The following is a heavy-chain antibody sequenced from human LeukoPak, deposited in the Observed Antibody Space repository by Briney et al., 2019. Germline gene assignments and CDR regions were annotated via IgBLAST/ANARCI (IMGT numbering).Heavy chain of an antibody. CDR2: IKWDGTET. CDR1: GFTFSDYW. D-gene: IGHD1-1*01. J-gene: IGHJ4*02. V-gene: IGHV3-7*01. CDR3: ARSPTRRCDY. Sequence: GGSLRLSCAASGFTFSDYWMSWVRQIPGKGLEWVADIKWDGTETYYVDSVKGRFTISRDDAKNSLYLQMNRLRAEDTAIYYGARSPTRRCDYWGQGTLVTVSS.